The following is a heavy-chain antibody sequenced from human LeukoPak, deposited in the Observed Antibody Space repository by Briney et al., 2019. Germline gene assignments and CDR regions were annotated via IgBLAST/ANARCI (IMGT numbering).Heavy chain of an antibody. Sequence: SETLSLTCTVSGGSISSYYWSWIRQPPGKGLEWIGYIYYSGSTNYNPSLKSRVTISVDTSKNQFSLKLRSVTAADTAVYYCARDRQWLTSGESYYYGMDVWGQGTTVTASS. D-gene: IGHD6-19*01. V-gene: IGHV4-59*01. J-gene: IGHJ6*02. CDR2: IYYSGST. CDR3: ARDRQWLTSGESYYYGMDV. CDR1: GGSISSYY.